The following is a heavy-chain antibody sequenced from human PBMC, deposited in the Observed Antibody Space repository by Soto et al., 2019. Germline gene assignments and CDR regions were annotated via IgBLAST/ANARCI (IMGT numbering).Heavy chain of an antibody. D-gene: IGHD3-10*01. CDR1: GFTFSSYG. Sequence: GGSLRLSCAASGFTFSSYGMHWVRQAPGKGLEWVAVISYDGSNKYYADSVKGRFTISRDNSKNTLYLQMNSLRAEDTAVYYCAKDHYGSASKGDYYYMDVWGKGTTVTVSS. CDR2: ISYDGSNK. CDR3: AKDHYGSASKGDYYYMDV. J-gene: IGHJ6*03. V-gene: IGHV3-30*18.